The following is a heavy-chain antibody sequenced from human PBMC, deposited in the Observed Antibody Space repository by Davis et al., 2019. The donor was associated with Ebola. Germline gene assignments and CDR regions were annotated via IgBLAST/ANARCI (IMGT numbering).Heavy chain of an antibody. CDR2: ISATTTYT. J-gene: IGHJ4*02. V-gene: IGHV3-21*01. CDR1: GFSFSTYD. CDR3: ARDPTMLYYFDY. D-gene: IGHD2-2*01. Sequence: GESLKISCAVSGFSFSTYDMNWVRQAPGKGLEWVSSISATTTYTYYADSVKGRFTISRDNAKNSLYLQMNSLTADDTAVYYCARDPTMLYYFDYWGQGTPVTVSS.